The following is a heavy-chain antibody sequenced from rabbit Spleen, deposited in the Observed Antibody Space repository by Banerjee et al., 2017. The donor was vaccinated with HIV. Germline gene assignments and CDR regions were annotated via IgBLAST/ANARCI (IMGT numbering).Heavy chain of an antibody. CDR3: ARDLVGVIGWNFYL. V-gene: IGHV1S45*01. D-gene: IGHD1-1*01. J-gene: IGHJ4*01. CDR2: INAVTGKA. CDR1: GFDFSDRDV. Sequence: QEQLKETGGGLVQPGGSLTLSCKASGFDFSDRDVMCWVRQAPGKGLQWIACINAVTGKAVYATWAKGRYTFSKTSSTTVTLQMTSLTAADTATYFCARDLVGVIGWNFYLWGPGTLVTVS.